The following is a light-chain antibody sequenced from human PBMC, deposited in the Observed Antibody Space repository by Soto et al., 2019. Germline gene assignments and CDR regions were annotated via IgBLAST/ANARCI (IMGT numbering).Light chain of an antibody. V-gene: IGLV1-44*01. CDR3: SAWDDSLTVL. J-gene: IGLJ3*02. Sequence: QSVLTQPPSASGIPGQRVTISCSGSSSNIGSNNVNWYQQLPGAAPKLLIYSDDQRPSGVPDRFSASKSGTSASLAITGLQSEDEADYYCSAWDDSLTVLFGGGTKVTVL. CDR2: SDD. CDR1: SSNIGSNN.